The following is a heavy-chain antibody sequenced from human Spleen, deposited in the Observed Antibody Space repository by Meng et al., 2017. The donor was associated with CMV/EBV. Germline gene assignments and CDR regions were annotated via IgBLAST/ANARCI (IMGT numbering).Heavy chain of an antibody. CDR2: INPNNGGT. V-gene: IGHV1-2*02. J-gene: IGHJ6*02. Sequence: ASVKVSCKASGYNFTGYYMHWVRRAPGQGLEWMGWINPNNGGTNYAQKFQGRVTMTGDTSITTAYMELRSLTSDDTAVYYCAIWDCSTTSCYGYYYFGLDTWGQGTTVTVSS. D-gene: IGHD2-2*01. CDR3: AIWDCSTTSCYGYYYFGLDT. CDR1: GYNFTGYY.